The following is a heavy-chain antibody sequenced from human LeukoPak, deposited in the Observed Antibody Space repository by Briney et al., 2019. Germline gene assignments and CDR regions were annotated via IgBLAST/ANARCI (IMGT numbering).Heavy chain of an antibody. CDR2: ISAYNGNT. Sequence: GASVMVSCKASGYTFTSYGISWVRQATGQGLEWMGWISAYNGNTNYAQKLQGRVTMTTDTSTSTAYMELRSLRSDDTAVYYCSRLYGDYVNALDIWGQGTMVTVSS. D-gene: IGHD4-17*01. CDR3: SRLYGDYVNALDI. V-gene: IGHV1-18*01. CDR1: GYTFTSYG. J-gene: IGHJ3*02.